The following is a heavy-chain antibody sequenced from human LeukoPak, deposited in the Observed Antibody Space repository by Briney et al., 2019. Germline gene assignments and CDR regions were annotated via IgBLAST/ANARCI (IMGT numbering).Heavy chain of an antibody. V-gene: IGHV1-2*02. CDR3: ARRMYSSSSPDY. Sequence: ASVKVSCKASGYTFTGYYKHWVRQAPGQGLEWMGWINPNSGGTNYAQKFQGRVTMTRDTSISTAYMELSRLRSDDTAVYYCARRMYSSSSPDYWGQGTLVTVSS. CDR1: GYTFTGYY. J-gene: IGHJ4*02. D-gene: IGHD6-6*01. CDR2: INPNSGGT.